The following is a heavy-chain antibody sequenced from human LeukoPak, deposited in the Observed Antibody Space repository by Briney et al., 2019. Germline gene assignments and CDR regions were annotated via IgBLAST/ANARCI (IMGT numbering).Heavy chain of an antibody. CDR1: GGSISNYY. D-gene: IGHD6-13*01. J-gene: IGHJ4*02. Sequence: SGTLSLTCTVSGGSISNYYWNWIRQPPGKGLEWIGYIYYTGSTNYNPSLKSRVTMSVDTSKNQFSLNLRSVTPEDTAVYYCARNLIPEQLVLSFWGQGTLVTVSS. CDR3: ARNLIPEQLVLSF. CDR2: IYYTGST. V-gene: IGHV4-59*01.